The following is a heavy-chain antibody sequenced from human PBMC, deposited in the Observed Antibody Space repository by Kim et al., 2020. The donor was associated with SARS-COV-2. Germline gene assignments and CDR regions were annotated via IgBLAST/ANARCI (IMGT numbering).Heavy chain of an antibody. D-gene: IGHD3-10*01. V-gene: IGHV4-31*02. J-gene: IGHJ6*02. Sequence: LKSRVTISVATSKNQFSLKLSSVTAADTAVYYCARDRGPAPARHFYGMDVWGQGTTVTVSS. CDR3: ARDRGPAPARHFYGMDV.